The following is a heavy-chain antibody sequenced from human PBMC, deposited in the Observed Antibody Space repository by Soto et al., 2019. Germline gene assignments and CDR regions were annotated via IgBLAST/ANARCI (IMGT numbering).Heavy chain of an antibody. CDR1: GGTFRSNA. V-gene: IGHV1-69*01. Sequence: QVQLVQSGAEVKKPGSSVKVSCKASGGTFRSNAITWVRQAPGQGLEWVGGIMPIFGTRNYAQKFQGRVTIIADESTSTAYMELSSLRSEDTAVYYCASRYGSGNYYAYWGQGTLVTVSS. CDR3: ASRYGSGNYYAY. J-gene: IGHJ4*02. CDR2: IMPIFGTR. D-gene: IGHD3-10*01.